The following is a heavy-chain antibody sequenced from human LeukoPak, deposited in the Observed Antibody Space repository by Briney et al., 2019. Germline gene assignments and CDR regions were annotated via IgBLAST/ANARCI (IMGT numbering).Heavy chain of an antibody. J-gene: IGHJ3*02. V-gene: IGHV3-73*01. D-gene: IGHD3-9*01. CDR3: TTDLKYYDILTGYLLTRFDI. Sequence: GGSLRLSCAASGFTFSGSALHWVRQASGKGLEWVGRIRSTANGYATAYAASVKGRFTISRDDSKNTAYLQMDSLKTEDTAVYYCTTDLKYYDILTGYLLTRFDIWGQGTMVTVSS. CDR1: GFTFSGSA. CDR2: IRSTANGYAT.